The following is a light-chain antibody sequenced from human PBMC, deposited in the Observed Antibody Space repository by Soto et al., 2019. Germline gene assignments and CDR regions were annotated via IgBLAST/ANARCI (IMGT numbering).Light chain of an antibody. Sequence: QSVLTQPPSASRTPGQRVTLSCSGSDSNIGSNYVYWYQQLPGTAPKLLMYRNDQRPSEVPDRFSGSKSGTSASLAISGLRSEDEADYYCATWDDSLRGLVFGGGTKLTVL. CDR1: DSNIGSNY. CDR2: RND. CDR3: ATWDDSLRGLV. J-gene: IGLJ2*01. V-gene: IGLV1-47*01.